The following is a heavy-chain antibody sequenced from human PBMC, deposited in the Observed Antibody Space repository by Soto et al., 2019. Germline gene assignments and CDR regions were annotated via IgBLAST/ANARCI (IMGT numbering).Heavy chain of an antibody. CDR2: IKSKTDGGTT. CDR1: GVTGGRDG. J-gene: IGHJ5*02. D-gene: IGHD3-22*01. Sequence: GGSVEVSWAASGVTGGRDGMTWVRQAPAKGLEWVGRIKSKTDGGTTDYAAPVKGRFTISRDDSKNTMYLQMNSLKTEDTAVYYCTIPRGPMIRPWGQGT. V-gene: IGHV3-15*01. CDR3: TIPRGPMIRP.